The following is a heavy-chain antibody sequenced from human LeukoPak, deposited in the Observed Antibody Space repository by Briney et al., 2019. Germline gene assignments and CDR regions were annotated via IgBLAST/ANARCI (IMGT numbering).Heavy chain of an antibody. CDR3: ARSQAVAGTPYYYYGMDV. D-gene: IGHD6-19*01. CDR1: GFTFSSYA. J-gene: IGHJ6*02. V-gene: IGHV3-33*08. CDR2: IWYDGSNK. Sequence: PGGSLRLSCAASGFTFSSYAMHWVRQAPGKGLEWVAVIWYDGSNKYYADSVKGRFTISRDNSKNTLYLQMNSLRAEDTAVYYCARSQAVAGTPYYYYGMDVWGQGTTVTVSS.